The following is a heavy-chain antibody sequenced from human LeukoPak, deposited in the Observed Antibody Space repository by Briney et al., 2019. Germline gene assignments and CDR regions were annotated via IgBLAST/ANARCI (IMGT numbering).Heavy chain of an antibody. V-gene: IGHV4-39*07. J-gene: IGHJ4*02. CDR2: IYYSGST. CDR1: GGSISSSSYY. CDR3: ARESIAAADVYGFDY. Sequence: SETLSLTCTVSGGSISSSSYYWGWIRQPPGKGLEWIGSIYYSGSTYYNPSLKSRVTISVDTSKNQFSLKLSSVTAADTAVYYCARESIAAADVYGFDYWGQGTLVTVSS. D-gene: IGHD6-13*01.